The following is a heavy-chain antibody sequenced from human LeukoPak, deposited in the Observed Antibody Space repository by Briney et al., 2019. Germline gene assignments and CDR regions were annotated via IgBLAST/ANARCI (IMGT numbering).Heavy chain of an antibody. CDR2: IFTTGTT. V-gene: IGHV4-61*02. J-gene: IGHJ4*02. CDR3: AGAPECRGGKCYYFDY. Sequence: SETLSLTCAVSGGSISSGSYFWSWVRQPAGKGLEWIGRIFTTGTTIYNPSLKSRVTISRDTSKNQFSLKLTSVTAADTAVYYCAGAPECRGGKCYYFDYWGQGTLVTVSS. D-gene: IGHD2-15*01. CDR1: GGSISSGSYF.